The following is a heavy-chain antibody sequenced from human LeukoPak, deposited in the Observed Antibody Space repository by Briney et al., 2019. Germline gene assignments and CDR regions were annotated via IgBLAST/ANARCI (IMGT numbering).Heavy chain of an antibody. J-gene: IGHJ4*02. D-gene: IGHD6-19*01. Sequence: GGSLRLSCAASGFTFDDYAMHWVRQAPGKGLEWVSGISWNSGSIGYADSVKGRFTIARDNAKNSLYLHMNSLRAEDTAIYYCARGFDNLGSGWYSYWGQGTLVTVSS. CDR2: ISWNSGSI. CDR3: ARGFDNLGSGWYSY. V-gene: IGHV3-9*01. CDR1: GFTFDDYA.